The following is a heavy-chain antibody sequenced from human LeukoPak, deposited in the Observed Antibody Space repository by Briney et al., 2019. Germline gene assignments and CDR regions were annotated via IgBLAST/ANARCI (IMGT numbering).Heavy chain of an antibody. CDR3: ARDQRGYLYYMDV. D-gene: IGHD1-1*01. V-gene: IGHV3-23*01. CDR2: ITGSGGST. Sequence: GGSLRLSCAASGFTFDDYAMHWVRQAPGKGLEWVSAITGSGGSTYYADSVNGRFTISRDNSKNTVYLQMNSLGAEDTAVYYCARDQRGYLYYMDVWGKGTTVTISS. CDR1: GFTFDDYA. J-gene: IGHJ6*03.